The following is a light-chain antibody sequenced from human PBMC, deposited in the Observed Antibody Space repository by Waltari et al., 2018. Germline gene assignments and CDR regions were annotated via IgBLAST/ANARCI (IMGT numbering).Light chain of an antibody. CDR1: QSVSRN. CDR2: GAG. CDR3: QQYSNGPYT. Sequence: EIVMTQSPATLSVSPGERATLACRASQSVSRNLAWYQQKPGQALRLRIYGAGTRATGVPGRFGGSWSGTEVTLTISRLQSEDFAVYYCQQYSNGPYTFGQGTKLEIK. J-gene: IGKJ2*01. V-gene: IGKV3-15*01.